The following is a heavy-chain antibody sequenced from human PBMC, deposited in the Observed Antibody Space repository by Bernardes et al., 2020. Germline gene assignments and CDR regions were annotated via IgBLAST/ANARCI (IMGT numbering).Heavy chain of an antibody. V-gene: IGHV3-23*01. CDR3: AKGGSYWPGDSAYFDY. J-gene: IGHJ4*02. D-gene: IGHD1-26*01. CDR2: ISASGGST. CDR1: GFTFSDYA. Sequence: GGSLRLSCAASGFTFSDYAMNWVRQAPGKGLEWVSGISASGGSTYYADSVKGRFTISRDNSKNTLYLEMKSLRAEDTAEYYCAKGGSYWPGDSAYFDYWGQGTLVTVSS.